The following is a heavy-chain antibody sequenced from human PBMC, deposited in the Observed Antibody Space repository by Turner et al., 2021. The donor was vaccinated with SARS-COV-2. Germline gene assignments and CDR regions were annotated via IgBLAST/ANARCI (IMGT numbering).Heavy chain of an antibody. Sequence: QVQLVQAGAGEKKPGAPVKVSCKASGYTFTSYDINWVRQATGQGLEWMGWMNPNSGNTGYAQKFQGRVTMTRNTSISTAYMELSSLRSEDTAVYYCARTFTAMVRVDYWGQGTLVTVSS. CDR2: MNPNSGNT. V-gene: IGHV1-8*01. CDR3: ARTFTAMVRVDY. J-gene: IGHJ4*02. D-gene: IGHD5-18*01. CDR1: GYTFTSYD.